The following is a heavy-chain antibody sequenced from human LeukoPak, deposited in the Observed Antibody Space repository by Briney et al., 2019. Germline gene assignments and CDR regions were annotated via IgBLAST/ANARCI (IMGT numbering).Heavy chain of an antibody. CDR2: IKPDGSER. Sequence: GGSLRLSWVASGXTLSTYWMTWVRQAPGKGLEWVVNIKPDGSERYFVDSVRGRFTISRDNVKNSLYLQMNSLRAEDTAVYYCVRGSSGTVVRGVSWAWFDPWGQGTLVTVSS. CDR1: GXTLSTYW. V-gene: IGHV3-7*05. CDR3: VRGSSGTVVRGVSWAWFDP. J-gene: IGHJ5*02. D-gene: IGHD3-10*01.